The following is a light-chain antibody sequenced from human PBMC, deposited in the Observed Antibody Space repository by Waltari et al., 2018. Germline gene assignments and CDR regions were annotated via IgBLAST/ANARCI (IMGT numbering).Light chain of an antibody. CDR3: LQDYNYPWT. CDR2: AAS. Sequence: DIQMTQSPSSLSASVGDRVTIACRASQSISTYLNWYRQKPGKAPMLLIYAASSLQSGVPSRFSGSGSGTDFTLTISNLQPEDFGTYYCLQDYNYPWTFGQGTKVEIK. CDR1: QSISTY. V-gene: IGKV1-39*01. J-gene: IGKJ1*01.